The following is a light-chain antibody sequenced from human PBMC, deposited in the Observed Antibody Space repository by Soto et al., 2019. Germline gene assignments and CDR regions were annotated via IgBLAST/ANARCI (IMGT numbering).Light chain of an antibody. Sequence: ESVLTQSPGTLSLSPGERATVSCRASQSVTSTYLAWYQQKPGQPPRLLIYGASNRATGIPDRFSGSGSGTDFTLTISRLEPEDFTVYYCQQYHSLPTTFGPGTKVDI. CDR1: QSVTSTY. CDR3: QQYHSLPTT. CDR2: GAS. J-gene: IGKJ3*01. V-gene: IGKV3-20*01.